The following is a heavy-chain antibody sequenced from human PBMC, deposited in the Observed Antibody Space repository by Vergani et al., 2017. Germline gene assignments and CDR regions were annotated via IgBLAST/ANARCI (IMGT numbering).Heavy chain of an antibody. CDR2: IYHSGST. CDR3: ARIVLGGSGIINNWFDP. CDR1: GGSISSGGYS. D-gene: IGHD3-10*01. J-gene: IGHJ5*02. Sequence: QLQLQESGPGLVKPSETLSLTCAVSGGSISSGGYSWSWIRQPPGKGLEWIGYIYHSGSTYYNPSLKSRVTISVDRSKNQFSLKLSSVTAADTAVYYCARIVLGGSGIINNWFDPWGQGTLVTVSS. V-gene: IGHV4-30-2*01.